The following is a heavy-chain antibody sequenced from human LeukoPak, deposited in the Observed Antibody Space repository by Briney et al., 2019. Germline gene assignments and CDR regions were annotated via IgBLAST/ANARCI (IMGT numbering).Heavy chain of an antibody. J-gene: IGHJ4*01. CDR3: AISAGYYDFWSGPYVDY. CDR1: GGTFSSYA. V-gene: IGHV1-69*05. Sequence: ASVKVSCKASGGTFSSYAISWVRQAPGQGLEWMGRIIPIFGTANYAQKFQGRVTITTDESTSTAYMELSSLRSEDTALYYCAISAGYYDFWSGPYVDYWGQGTLVTVSS. CDR2: IIPIFGTA. D-gene: IGHD3-3*01.